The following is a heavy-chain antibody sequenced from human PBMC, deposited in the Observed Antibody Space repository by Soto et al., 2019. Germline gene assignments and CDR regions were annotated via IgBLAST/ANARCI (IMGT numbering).Heavy chain of an antibody. V-gene: IGHV3-23*01. Sequence: GGSLRLSCAASGFTFSSYAMSWVRQAPGKGLEWVSAISGSGGSTYYADSVKGRFTISRDNSKNTLYLQMNSLRAEDVDVYSCAKAPARSGSYYFDYWGQGTLVTVSS. CDR3: AKAPARSGSYYFDY. J-gene: IGHJ4*02. CDR1: GFTFSSYA. CDR2: ISGSGGST. D-gene: IGHD1-26*01.